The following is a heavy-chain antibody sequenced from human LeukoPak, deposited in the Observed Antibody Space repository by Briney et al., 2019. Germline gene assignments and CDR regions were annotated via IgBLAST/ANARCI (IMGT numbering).Heavy chain of an antibody. V-gene: IGHV3-66*02. CDR3: ARARCDTCGYGS. Sequence: GGSLRLSCAASGFAVSNNYMSWVRQAPGKGLEWVAVIYDGGHTDYADSVKGRFAISRDSSKNTLYLQMNSLRPEDTAEYYCARARCDTCGYGSWGQGTLVTVSS. CDR1: GFAVSNNY. CDR2: IYDGGHT. D-gene: IGHD3-22*01. J-gene: IGHJ5*02.